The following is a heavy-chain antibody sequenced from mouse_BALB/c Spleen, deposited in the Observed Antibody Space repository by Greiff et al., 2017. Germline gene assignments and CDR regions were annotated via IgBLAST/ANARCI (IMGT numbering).Heavy chain of an antibody. CDR3: ARKRDGNYPYYAMDY. CDR2: IWSGGST. Sequence: VHLVESGPGLVQPSQSLSITCTVSGFSLTSYGVHWVRQSPGKGLEWLGVIWSGGSTDYNAAFISRLSISKDNSKSQVFFKMNSLQANDTAIYYCARKRDGNYPYYAMDYWGQGTSVTVSS. J-gene: IGHJ4*01. CDR1: GFSLTSYG. D-gene: IGHD2-1*01. V-gene: IGHV2-2*02.